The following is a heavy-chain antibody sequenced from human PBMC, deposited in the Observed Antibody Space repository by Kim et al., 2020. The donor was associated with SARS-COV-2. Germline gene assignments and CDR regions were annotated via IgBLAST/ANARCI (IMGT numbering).Heavy chain of an antibody. D-gene: IGHD5-18*01. CDR2: T. J-gene: IGHJ4*02. CDR3: ARGLRGYSLGY. Sequence: TNYNPSLKSRVTISVDTSKNQFSLKLSSVTAADTAVYYCARGLRGYSLGYWGQGTLVTVSS. V-gene: IGHV4-59*09.